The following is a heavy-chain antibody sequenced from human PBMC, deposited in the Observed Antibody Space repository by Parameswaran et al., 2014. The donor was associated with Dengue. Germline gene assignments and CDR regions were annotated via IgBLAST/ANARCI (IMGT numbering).Heavy chain of an antibody. D-gene: IGHD1-26*01. CDR2: INHSGST. CDR3: ARDSGSYQSSFDY. CDR1: GGSFSGYY. V-gene: IGHV4-34*01. J-gene: IGHJ4*02. Sequence: SETLSLTCAVYGGSFSGYYWSWIRQPPGKGLEWIGEINHSGSTNYNPSLKSRVTISVDTSKNQFSLKLSSVTAADTAVYYCARDSGSYQSSFDYWGQGTLVTVSS.